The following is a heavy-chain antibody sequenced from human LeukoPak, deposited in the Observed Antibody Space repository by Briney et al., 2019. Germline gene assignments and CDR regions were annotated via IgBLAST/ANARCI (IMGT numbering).Heavy chain of an antibody. CDR1: GGSISSSNW. CDR3: ASVGGYDSGRFDY. D-gene: IGHD5-12*01. J-gene: IGHJ4*02. V-gene: IGHV4-4*02. Sequence: SETLSLTCAVSGGSISSSNWWSWVRQPPGKGLEWIGEIYHSGSTNYNPSLKSRVTISVDKSKNQFSLKLSSVTAADTAVYYRASVGGYDSGRFDYWGQGTLVTVSS. CDR2: IYHSGST.